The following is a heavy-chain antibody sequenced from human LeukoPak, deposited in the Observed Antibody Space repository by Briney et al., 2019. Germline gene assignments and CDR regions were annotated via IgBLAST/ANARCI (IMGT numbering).Heavy chain of an antibody. V-gene: IGHV3-21*01. CDR2: ISSSGSFI. J-gene: IGHJ4*02. Sequence: GGSLRLSCAASGLTFSSYSMNWVRQAPGKGLEWVSFISSSGSFIYYADSVKGRFTISRDNAKNSLYVQMNSLRADDTAVYYCARENDLFGELFSPLDYWGQGTLVTVSS. CDR1: GLTFSSYS. D-gene: IGHD3-10*02. CDR3: ARENDLFGELFSPLDY.